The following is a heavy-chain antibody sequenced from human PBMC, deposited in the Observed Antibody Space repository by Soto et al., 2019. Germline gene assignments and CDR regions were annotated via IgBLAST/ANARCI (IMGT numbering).Heavy chain of an antibody. Sequence: PGESLKISCQGSGYSFTSYWISWVRQMPGKGLEWMGRIDPSDSYTNYSPSFQGHVTISADKSISTAYLQWSSLKASDTAMYYCARFGDYGGNSYYFDYWGQGTLVTVSS. J-gene: IGHJ4*02. CDR1: GYSFTSYW. V-gene: IGHV5-10-1*01. D-gene: IGHD4-17*01. CDR2: IDPSDSYT. CDR3: ARFGDYGGNSYYFDY.